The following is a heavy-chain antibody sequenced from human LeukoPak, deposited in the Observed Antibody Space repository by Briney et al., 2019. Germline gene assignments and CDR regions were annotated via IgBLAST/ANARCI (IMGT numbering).Heavy chain of an antibody. V-gene: IGHV3-23*01. D-gene: IGHD4-23*01. CDR1: GFTFSNYA. CDR3: AKNSKVDLTTVVKYYYYYYMDV. CDR2: ISGSGKNT. J-gene: IGHJ6*03. Sequence: GGSLRLSCAASGFTFSNYAMSWVRQAPGKGLEWVSTISGSGKNTYYADSVKGRFTISRDNSKNTLYLQMNSLRAEDTAVYYCAKNSKVDLTTVVKYYYYYYMDVWGKGTTVTISS.